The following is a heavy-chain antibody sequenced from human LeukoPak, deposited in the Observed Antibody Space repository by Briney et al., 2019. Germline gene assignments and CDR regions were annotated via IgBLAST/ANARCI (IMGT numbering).Heavy chain of an antibody. CDR1: GGSISSYY. CDR2: IYYSGST. V-gene: IGHV4-59*01. CDR3: ARATYSSSWYRWFDP. Sequence: SETLSLTCTVSGGSISSYYWSWIRQPPGKGLEWIGYIYYSGSTNYNPSPKSRVTISVGTSKNQFSLKLSSVTAADTAVYYCARATYSSSWYRWFDPWGQGTLVTVSS. D-gene: IGHD6-13*01. J-gene: IGHJ5*02.